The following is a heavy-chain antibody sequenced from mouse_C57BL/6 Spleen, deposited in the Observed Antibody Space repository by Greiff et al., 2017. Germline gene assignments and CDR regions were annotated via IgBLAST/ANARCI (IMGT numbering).Heavy chain of an antibody. J-gene: IGHJ2*01. CDR2: IDPSDSST. V-gene: IGHV1-69*01. CDR3: ARGGTTVVAHFDD. Sequence: VQLQESGAELVMPGASVTLSCKASGYTFTSYWMHWVKQRPGQGLEWIGEIDPSDSSTNYNQKFKGKSTLTVDKSSSTAYRQLSSLTSEDSAVYYCARGGTTVVAHFDDWGQGTTLTVSS. D-gene: IGHD1-1*01. CDR1: GYTFTSYW.